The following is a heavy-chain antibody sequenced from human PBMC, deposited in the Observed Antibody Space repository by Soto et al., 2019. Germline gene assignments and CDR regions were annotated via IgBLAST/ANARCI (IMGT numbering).Heavy chain of an antibody. Sequence: EVQLVESGGGLVQPGGSLRLSCAASGFTFSSYSMNWVRQAPGKGLEWVSYISSSSSTIYYADSVKGRFTISRDNAKNSLYLQLNSLGAEDTAVYYCARDLGSSWYPEYFQHWGHGTLVTVSS. V-gene: IGHV3-48*01. J-gene: IGHJ1*01. D-gene: IGHD6-13*01. CDR2: ISSSSSTI. CDR3: ARDLGSSWYPEYFQH. CDR1: GFTFSSYS.